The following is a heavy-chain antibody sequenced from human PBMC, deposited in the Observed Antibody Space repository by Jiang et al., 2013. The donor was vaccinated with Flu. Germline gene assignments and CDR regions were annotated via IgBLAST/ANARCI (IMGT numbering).Heavy chain of an antibody. V-gene: IGHV5-51*01. D-gene: IGHD3-3*01. Sequence: LKISCKGSGYSFTSYWIGWVRQMPGKGLEWMGIIYPGDSDTRYSPSFQGQVTISADKSISTAYLQWSSPKASDTAMYYCARLEMYYDFWSGHPPDYWGQGTLVTVSS. CDR1: GYSFTSYW. CDR3: ARLEMYYDFWSGHPPDY. J-gene: IGHJ4*02. CDR2: IYPGDSDT.